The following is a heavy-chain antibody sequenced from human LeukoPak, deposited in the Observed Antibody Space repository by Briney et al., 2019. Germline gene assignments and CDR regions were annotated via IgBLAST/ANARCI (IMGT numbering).Heavy chain of an antibody. V-gene: IGHV4-61*02. CDR3: ASRITIFGGNYMDV. Sequence: SQTLSLTCTVSGGSISSGSYYWSWIRQPAGKGLEWIGRIYTSGSTNYNPSLKSRVTISVDTSKNQFSLKLSSVTAADTAVYYCASRITIFGGNYMDVWGKGTTVTVSS. J-gene: IGHJ6*03. D-gene: IGHD3-3*01. CDR1: GGSISSGSYY. CDR2: IYTSGST.